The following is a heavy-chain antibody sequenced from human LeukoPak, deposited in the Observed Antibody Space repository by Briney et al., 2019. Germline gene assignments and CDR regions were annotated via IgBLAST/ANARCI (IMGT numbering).Heavy chain of an antibody. CDR1: RYSFINYW. CDR3: ARGGPAYALDY. J-gene: IGHJ4*02. Sequence: HGESLKISCKGSRYSFINYWIGWVRQMPGKGLEWMGIIYPGDTVTIYSPSFQGQVTISDDKSIGTAYLQWSSLKASGTAIYYCARGGPAYALDYWGQGTLVTVSS. D-gene: IGHD2-2*01. V-gene: IGHV5-51*01. CDR2: IYPGDTVT.